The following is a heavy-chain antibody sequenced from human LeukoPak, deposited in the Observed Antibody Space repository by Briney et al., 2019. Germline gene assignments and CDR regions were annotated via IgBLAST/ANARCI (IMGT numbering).Heavy chain of an antibody. V-gene: IGHV3-23*01. CDR3: AKGDGWIQFGV. CDR1: GFTFSSHG. CDR2: VSPSGDKT. D-gene: IGHD5-18*01. Sequence: GGSLRLSCAASGFTFSSHGMNWVRQAPGKGLEWVSGVSPSGDKTYYADSVKGRFTISRDNSKNTVHLQMNSLRGEDTALYYCAKGDGWIQFGVWGQGTTVTVSS. J-gene: IGHJ6*02.